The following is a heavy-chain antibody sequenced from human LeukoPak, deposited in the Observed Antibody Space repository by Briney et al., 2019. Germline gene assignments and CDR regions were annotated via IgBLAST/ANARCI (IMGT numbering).Heavy chain of an antibody. D-gene: IGHD4-17*01. CDR2: ISSNGGST. CDR1: GFTFNSYA. V-gene: IGHV3-64*01. J-gene: IGHJ4*02. CDR3: ARVANYGDYGPFDY. Sequence: GGSLRLSCAASGFTFNSYAMHWVRQAPGKGLEYVSSISSNGGSTYYANSVKGRFTISRDNSKSTLYLQMGSLRAEDMAVYYCARVANYGDYGPFDYWGQGTLVTVSS.